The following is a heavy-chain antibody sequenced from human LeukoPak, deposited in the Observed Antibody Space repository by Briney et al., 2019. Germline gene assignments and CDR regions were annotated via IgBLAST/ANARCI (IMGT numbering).Heavy chain of an antibody. CDR2: IIPIFGTA. V-gene: IGHV1-69*13. Sequence: SVKVSCTASGGTFSSYAISWVRQAPGQGLEWMGGIIPIFGTANYAQKFQGRVTITADESTSTAYMELSSLRSEDTAVYYCARDGPRGYSYGYKFRYNWFDPWGQGTLVTVSS. CDR3: ARDGPRGYSYGYKFRYNWFDP. CDR1: GGTFSSYA. J-gene: IGHJ5*02. D-gene: IGHD5-18*01.